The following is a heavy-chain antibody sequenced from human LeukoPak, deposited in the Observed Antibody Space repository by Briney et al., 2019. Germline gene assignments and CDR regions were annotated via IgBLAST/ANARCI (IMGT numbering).Heavy chain of an antibody. V-gene: IGHV4-61*02. D-gene: IGHD1-14*01. CDR2: IYTSGST. Sequence: PSQTLSLTCTVSGGSISSGSYYWSWIRQPAGKGLEWIGRIYTSGSTNYNPSLKSRVTISVDTSKNQFSLKLSSVTAADTAVYYCARDRTRGDYYYYMDVWGKGTTVTISS. J-gene: IGHJ6*03. CDR3: ARDRTRGDYYYYMDV. CDR1: GGSISSGSYY.